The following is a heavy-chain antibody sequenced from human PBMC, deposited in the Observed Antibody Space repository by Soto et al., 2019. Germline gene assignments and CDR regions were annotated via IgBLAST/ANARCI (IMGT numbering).Heavy chain of an antibody. CDR2: NIPILGIA. D-gene: IGHD4-17*01. CDR3: AREAPYDYGYIFDY. Sequence: QVQLVQSGAEVKKPGSSVKVSCKASGGTFSSHTISWVRQAPGQGLEWMGRNIPILGIANYAQKCQVRDTITADKSTSTAYMELSSLRSEDTAVYYCAREAPYDYGYIFDYWGQGTLVTVSS. CDR1: GGTFSSHT. V-gene: IGHV1-69*08. J-gene: IGHJ4*02.